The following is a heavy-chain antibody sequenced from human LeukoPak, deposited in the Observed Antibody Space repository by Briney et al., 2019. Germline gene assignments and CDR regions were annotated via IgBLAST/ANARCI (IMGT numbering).Heavy chain of an antibody. D-gene: IGHD2-2*01. J-gene: IGHJ4*02. CDR3: ARAEMQIGSCTSTSCLFVH. CDR1: GFTFSSYW. V-gene: IGHV3-74*01. CDR2: INTDGSGT. Sequence: GGSLRLSCAASGFTFSSYWMRWVRQAPGKGLLWVSRINTDGSGTTYADSVKGRFTISRDNARNTLFLQMNSLTAEDTAVYYFARAEMQIGSCTSTSCLFVHWGEGTLVTVSS.